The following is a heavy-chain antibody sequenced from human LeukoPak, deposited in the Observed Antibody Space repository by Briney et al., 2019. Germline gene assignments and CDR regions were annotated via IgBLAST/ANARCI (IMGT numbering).Heavy chain of an antibody. J-gene: IGHJ3*01. Sequence: PGGSLRLSCAASGFIFSDHHMDWVREAPGKGLEWIGRSRNRARGSTTEYAASVKGRFTISRDDSKNSLSLHMNSLNTEDTAVYYCARDLSGGDYTAFDVWGQGTMVTVSS. V-gene: IGHV3-72*01. CDR3: ARDLSGGDYTAFDV. D-gene: IGHD2-21*02. CDR2: SRNRARGSTT. CDR1: GFIFSDHH.